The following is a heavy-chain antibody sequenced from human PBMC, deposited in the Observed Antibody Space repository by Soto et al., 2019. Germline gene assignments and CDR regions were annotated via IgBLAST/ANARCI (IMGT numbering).Heavy chain of an antibody. Sequence: QVQLVESGGGVVQPGRSLRLSCAASGFTFSSYAMHWVRQAPGKGLEWVAVISYDGSNKYYADSVKGRFTISRDNSKNTVYLQMNSLRAEDTAVYYCARGRGYYYDSSYFDYWGQGTLVTVSS. D-gene: IGHD3-22*01. CDR1: GFTFSSYA. CDR2: ISYDGSNK. V-gene: IGHV3-30-3*01. CDR3: ARGRGYYYDSSYFDY. J-gene: IGHJ4*02.